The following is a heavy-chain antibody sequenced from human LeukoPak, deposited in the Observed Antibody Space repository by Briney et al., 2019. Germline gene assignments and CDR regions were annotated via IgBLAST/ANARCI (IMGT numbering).Heavy chain of an antibody. Sequence: SETLSLTCTVSGGSISSYYWSWIRQPPGKGLEWIGYIYYSGSTNYNPSLKSRVTISVDTSKNQFSLKPSSVTAADTAVYYCARPMGYYGSGSSWFDPWGQGTLVTVSS. CDR1: GGSISSYY. CDR3: ARPMGYYGSGSSWFDP. J-gene: IGHJ5*02. V-gene: IGHV4-59*01. CDR2: IYYSGST. D-gene: IGHD3-10*01.